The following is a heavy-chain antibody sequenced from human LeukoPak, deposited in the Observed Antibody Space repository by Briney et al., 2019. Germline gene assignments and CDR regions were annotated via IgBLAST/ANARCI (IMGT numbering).Heavy chain of an antibody. CDR2: ISSSSSNI. CDR1: GFTFSSYS. J-gene: IGHJ4*02. Sequence: GGSLRLSCAASGFTFSSYSMNCVRQAPGKGLEWVSSISSSSSNIYYADSVKGRFTISRDNAKNSLYLQMNSLRAEDTAVYYCARGDCSSTSCYPYYFDYWGQGTLVTVSS. D-gene: IGHD2-2*01. V-gene: IGHV3-21*01. CDR3: ARGDCSSTSCYPYYFDY.